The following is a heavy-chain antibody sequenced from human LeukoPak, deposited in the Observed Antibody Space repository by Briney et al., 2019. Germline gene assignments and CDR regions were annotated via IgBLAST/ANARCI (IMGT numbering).Heavy chain of an antibody. D-gene: IGHD2/OR15-2a*01. J-gene: IGHJ6*02. CDR1: GYTFTSYD. CDR3: ARRPAVKVRTTSYYCGMDV. V-gene: IGHV1-8*01. Sequence: ASVKVSCKASGYTFTSYDINWVRQATGQGLEWMGWMNPNSGNTGYAQKFQGRVTMTRNTSISTAYMELSSLRSEDTAVYYCARRPAVKVRTTSYYCGMDVWGQGTTVTVSS. CDR2: MNPNSGNT.